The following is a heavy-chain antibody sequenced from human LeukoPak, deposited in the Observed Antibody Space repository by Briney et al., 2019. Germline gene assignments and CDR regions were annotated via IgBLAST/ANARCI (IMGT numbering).Heavy chain of an antibody. CDR1: GFTFDDYG. Sequence: GGSLRLSCAASGFTFDDYGMSWVRQAPGKGLEWVSGINWNGGSTGYADSVKGRFTISRDNAKNTLYLQMNSLRAEDTAAFYCGRGRPRGYSGYVIDYWGQGTPITVSS. J-gene: IGHJ4*02. V-gene: IGHV3-20*04. CDR3: GRGRPRGYSGYVIDY. CDR2: INWNGGST. D-gene: IGHD5-12*01.